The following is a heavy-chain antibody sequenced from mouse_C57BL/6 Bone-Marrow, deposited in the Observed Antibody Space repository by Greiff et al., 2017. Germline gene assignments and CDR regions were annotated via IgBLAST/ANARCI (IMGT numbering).Heavy chain of an antibody. CDR1: GYTFTSYW. D-gene: IGHD2-2*01. J-gene: IGHJ3*01. V-gene: IGHV1-59*01. CDR3: ARMVTTDPCLVD. Sequence: QVQLQQPGAELVRPGTSVKLSCKASGYTFTSYWMHWVKQRPGQGLEWIGVIDPSDSYTNYNQKFKGKATLTVDTSSSTAYMQLSSLTSEDSAVYCCARMVTTDPCLVDWGQGTLVTVSA. CDR2: IDPSDSYT.